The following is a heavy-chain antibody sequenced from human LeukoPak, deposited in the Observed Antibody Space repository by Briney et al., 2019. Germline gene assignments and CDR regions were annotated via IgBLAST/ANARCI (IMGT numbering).Heavy chain of an antibody. J-gene: IGHJ6*02. CDR1: GGSFSGYY. Sequence: SETLSLTCAVYGGSFSGYYWSWIRQPPGKGLEWIGEINHSGSTNYNPSLKSRVTISVDTSKNQFSLKLSSVTAADTAVYYCARHVGGSWYAYYYYGMDVWGQGTTVTVSS. CDR3: ARHVGGSWYAYYYYGMDV. CDR2: INHSGST. D-gene: IGHD6-13*01. V-gene: IGHV4-34*01.